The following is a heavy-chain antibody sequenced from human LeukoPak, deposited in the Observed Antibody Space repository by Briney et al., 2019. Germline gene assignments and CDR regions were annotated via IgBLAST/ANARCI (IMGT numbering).Heavy chain of an antibody. CDR1: GFTFSSYS. Sequence: PGGSLRLSCAASGFTFSSYSMNWVRQAPGKGLEWVSSISSSSSYIYYADSVKGRFTISRDNSKNTLYLQMNSLRAEDTAVYYCARNALYDILTGYYGMDVWGQGTTVTVSS. J-gene: IGHJ6*02. V-gene: IGHV3-21*01. CDR3: ARNALYDILTGYYGMDV. CDR2: ISSSSSYI. D-gene: IGHD3-9*01.